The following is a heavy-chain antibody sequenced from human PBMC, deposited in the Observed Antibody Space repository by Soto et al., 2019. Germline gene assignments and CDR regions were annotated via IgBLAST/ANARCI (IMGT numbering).Heavy chain of an antibody. CDR1: GFTFSSYA. CDR2: ISGSGGST. V-gene: IGHV3-23*01. D-gene: IGHD3-22*01. CDR3: AKDPYDSSGYYYGPYDY. Sequence: PGGSLRLSCAASGFTFSSYAMSWVRQAPGKGLEWVSAISGSGGSTYYADSVKGRFTISRDNSKNTLYLQMNSLGAEDTAVYYCAKDPYDSSGYYYGPYDYWGQGTLVTVSS. J-gene: IGHJ4*02.